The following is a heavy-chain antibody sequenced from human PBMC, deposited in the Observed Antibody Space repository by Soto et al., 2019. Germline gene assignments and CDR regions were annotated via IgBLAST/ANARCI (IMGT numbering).Heavy chain of an antibody. CDR1: GLTVSGNY. Sequence: EVQLVESGGGLIHPGGSLRLSCAASGLTVSGNYMGWVRQAPGKGLEWVSGIYSDGSTIYADSVKGRFTIFRDNSKNTLYLQMNSLRAEDTAVYHCARASSRWGSEAAYCGQGTLVTVSS. CDR3: ARASSRWGSEAAY. J-gene: IGHJ4*02. D-gene: IGHD7-27*01. CDR2: IYSDGST. V-gene: IGHV3-53*01.